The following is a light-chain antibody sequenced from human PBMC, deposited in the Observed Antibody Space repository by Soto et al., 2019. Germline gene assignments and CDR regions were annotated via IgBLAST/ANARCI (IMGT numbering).Light chain of an antibody. Sequence: QSVLTQPPSVSGAPGQRVTISCTGSSSNIGAGYDVHWYQQLPGTAPKLLIYVNSNRPSGVPERFSGSKSGTSASLAITGLQAEDEADYYCQSYDSSLSGHVVFGGGTKLTVL. V-gene: IGLV1-40*01. CDR1: SSNIGAGYD. J-gene: IGLJ2*01. CDR3: QSYDSSLSGHVV. CDR2: VNS.